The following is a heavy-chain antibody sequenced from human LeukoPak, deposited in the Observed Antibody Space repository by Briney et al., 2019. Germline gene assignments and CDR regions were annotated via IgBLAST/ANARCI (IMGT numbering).Heavy chain of an antibody. V-gene: IGHV4-39*01. D-gene: IGHD4-17*01. CDR1: GGSISSSSYY. J-gene: IGHJ4*02. Sequence: SETLSLTCTVSGGSISSSSYYWGWIRQPPGKGLEWIGSIYYSGSTYYNPSLKSRVTISVDTSKNQFSPKLSSVTAADTAVYYCARHGDGDQLGDERFFDYWGQGTLVTVSS. CDR2: IYYSGST. CDR3: ARHGDGDQLGDERFFDY.